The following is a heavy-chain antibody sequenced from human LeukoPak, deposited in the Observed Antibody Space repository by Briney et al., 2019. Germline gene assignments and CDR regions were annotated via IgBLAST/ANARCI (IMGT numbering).Heavy chain of an antibody. V-gene: IGHV4-34*01. CDR3: ARGRNWQTFYHYYMDV. Sequence: PSETLSLTCGVSGGSFSGHYWTWLRQTPGKGLEWMGEINHGGVTNYSPSLNSRVSISIDTSTNEISLNMSSVTAADTGIYYCARGRNWQTFYHYYMDVWGKGATVTVS. J-gene: IGHJ6*03. CDR2: INHGGVT. CDR1: GGSFSGHY. D-gene: IGHD1-14*01.